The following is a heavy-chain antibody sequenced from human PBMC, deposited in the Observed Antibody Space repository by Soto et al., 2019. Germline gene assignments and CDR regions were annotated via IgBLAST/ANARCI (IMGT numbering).Heavy chain of an antibody. Sequence: PSETLSLTCTVSGDSISTFYWGWMRQSPGKELEWTGYVYYTGSTNYNPSLKSRVTISVDRSKNQFSLKLTSANAADTAVYYCARGRTVRNYADDSSDYFYFFDCWGQGTQVTVSS. CDR2: VYYTGST. V-gene: IGHV4-59*01. CDR1: GDSISTFY. CDR3: ARGRTVRNYADDSSDYFYFFDC. J-gene: IGHJ4*02. D-gene: IGHD3-22*01.